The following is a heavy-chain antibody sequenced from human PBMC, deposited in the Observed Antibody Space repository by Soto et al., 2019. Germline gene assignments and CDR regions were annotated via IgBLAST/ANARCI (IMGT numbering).Heavy chain of an antibody. CDR1: GFTSSTYC. D-gene: IGHD1-26*01. Sequence: LRLSCAASGFTSSTYCMNWVRQAPGKGLEWVSSISATSTYIYYADSVKGRFSISRDNAKNSLYLQINSLRAEDTAVYYCVRDFSRIVGATADAFDVWGQGTMVTVSS. J-gene: IGHJ3*01. CDR2: ISATSTYI. V-gene: IGHV3-21*01. CDR3: VRDFSRIVGATADAFDV.